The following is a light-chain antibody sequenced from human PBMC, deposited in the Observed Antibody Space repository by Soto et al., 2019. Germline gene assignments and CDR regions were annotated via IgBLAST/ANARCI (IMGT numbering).Light chain of an antibody. Sequence: QSVLTQPPSASGTPGQRVTISCSGSSSNIGSNTVNWYQQLPGTAPKLLIYSNNQRPSGVPDRFSGSKSGTSASLVISGLQSEDEAADYSAIWDDSPYVFGTGTKVTV. CDR1: SSNIGSNT. J-gene: IGLJ1*01. CDR2: SNN. V-gene: IGLV1-44*01. CDR3: AIWDDSPYV.